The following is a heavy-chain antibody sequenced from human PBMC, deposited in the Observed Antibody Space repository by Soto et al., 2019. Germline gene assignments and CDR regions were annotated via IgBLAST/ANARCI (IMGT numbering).Heavy chain of an antibody. CDR2: IYYSGST. D-gene: IGHD2-21*02. J-gene: IGHJ3*02. Sequence: SETLSLTCTVSGGSISSGDYYWSWIRQPPGKGLEWIGYIYYSGSTYYNPSLKSRVTISVDTSKNQFSLKLSSVTAADTAVYYCARRVVTQTGPSFDIWGQGTMVTVSS. CDR3: ARRVVTQTGPSFDI. CDR1: GGSISSGDYY. V-gene: IGHV4-30-4*01.